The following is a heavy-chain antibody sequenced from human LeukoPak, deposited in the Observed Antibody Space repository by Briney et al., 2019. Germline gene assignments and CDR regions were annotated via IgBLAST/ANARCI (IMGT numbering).Heavy chain of an antibody. D-gene: IGHD3-10*01. CDR2: INPNSGGT. CDR1: GYTFTGYY. Sequence: VASVKVSCKASGYTFTGYYMHWVRQAPGQGLEWMGWINPNSGGTNYAQKFQGRVTMTRDTSISTAYMELSRLRSDDTAVYYCARVVGRGELLWFGDGVHDAFDIWGQGTMVTVSS. V-gene: IGHV1-2*02. J-gene: IGHJ3*02. CDR3: ARVVGRGELLWFGDGVHDAFDI.